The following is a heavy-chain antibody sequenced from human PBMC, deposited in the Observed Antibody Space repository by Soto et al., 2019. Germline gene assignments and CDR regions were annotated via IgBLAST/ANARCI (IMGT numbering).Heavy chain of an antibody. CDR3: ASSWQGGYCSGGSCFGDY. Sequence: QVQLQQWGAGLLKPSETLSLTCAVYGGSFSGYYWSWIRQPPGKGLEWIGEINHSGSTNYNPSLKSRVTISVDTSKNQFSLKLSSVTAADTAVYYCASSWQGGYCSGGSCFGDYWGQGTLVTVSS. V-gene: IGHV4-34*01. J-gene: IGHJ4*02. CDR2: INHSGST. CDR1: GGSFSGYY. D-gene: IGHD2-15*01.